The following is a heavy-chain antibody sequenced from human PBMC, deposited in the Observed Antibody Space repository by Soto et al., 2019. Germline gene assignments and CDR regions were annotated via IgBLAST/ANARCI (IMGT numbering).Heavy chain of an antibody. CDR3: ASGFPSLTANPSYVMDF. J-gene: IGHJ6*02. Sequence: ASVKVSCKASGNTVPNYAIHWVRQAPGQRLEWMGWINGGNGNTYYSEHFQGRVTFTRDTSAGTVYMQLSSLTSEDTAVYYCASGFPSLTANPSYVMDFWAQGSTVTVS. CDR2: INGGNGNT. V-gene: IGHV1-3*01. D-gene: IGHD3-9*01. CDR1: GNTVPNYA.